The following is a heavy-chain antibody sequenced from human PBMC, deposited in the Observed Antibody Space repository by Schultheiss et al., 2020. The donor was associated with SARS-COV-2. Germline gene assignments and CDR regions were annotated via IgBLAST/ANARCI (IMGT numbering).Heavy chain of an antibody. J-gene: IGHJ2*01. CDR2: FYYSGTT. CDR1: GGSISTGGYY. CDR3: ARDSRRWRFFDL. Sequence: TLSLTCTVSGGSISTGGYYWSWIRQHPGKGLEWIGYFYYSGTTDYNPTLESRVTISGDTSKNQFFLKLNSVTAADTAVYYCARDSRRWRFFDLWGRGTLVTVSS. D-gene: IGHD3-3*01. V-gene: IGHV4-31*03.